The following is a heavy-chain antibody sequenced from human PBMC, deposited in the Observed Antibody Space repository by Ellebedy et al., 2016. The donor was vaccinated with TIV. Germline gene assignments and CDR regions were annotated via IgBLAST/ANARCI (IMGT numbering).Heavy chain of an antibody. J-gene: IGHJ4*02. CDR1: GFTFSSYA. D-gene: IGHD6-19*01. CDR3: AREGRLVFDY. V-gene: IGHV3-30-3*01. Sequence: GGSLRLXXAASGFTFSSYAMHWVRQAPGKGLEWVAVISYDGSNKYYADSVKGRFTISRDNSKNTLYLQMNSLRAEDTAVYYCAREGRLVFDYWGQGTLVTVSS. CDR2: ISYDGSNK.